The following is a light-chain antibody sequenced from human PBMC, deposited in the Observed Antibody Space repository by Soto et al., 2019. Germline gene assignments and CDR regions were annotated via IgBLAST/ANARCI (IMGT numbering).Light chain of an antibody. V-gene: IGKV2-28*01. CDR1: QSLLHSNGYNY. Sequence: DFVLTQSPLSLPVTPGEPASISCRSSQSLLHSNGYNYLDWYLQKPGQSPQLLIYLGSNRASGVPDRFSGSGSGTDFTLKISRVEAEDVGLYYCMQGLQTPYTFGQGTKLEIK. CDR2: LGS. CDR3: MQGLQTPYT. J-gene: IGKJ2*01.